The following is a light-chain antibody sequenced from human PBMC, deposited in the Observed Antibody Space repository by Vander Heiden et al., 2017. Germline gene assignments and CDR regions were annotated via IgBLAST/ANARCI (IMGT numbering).Light chain of an antibody. CDR2: GAS. J-gene: IGKJ5*01. CDR1: QSVSSSY. V-gene: IGKV3-20*01. CDR3: QQYGSSSIT. Sequence: VFTQSPGTLSLSPGEGATLSCRASQSVSSSYLAWYQQKPGQAPRLLIYGASSRATGIPDRFSGSGSGTDFTLTISRLEPEDFAVYYCQQYGSSSITFGQGTRLEIK.